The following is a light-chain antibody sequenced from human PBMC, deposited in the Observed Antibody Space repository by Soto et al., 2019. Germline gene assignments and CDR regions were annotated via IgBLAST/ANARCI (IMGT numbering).Light chain of an antibody. Sequence: QSVLTQPPSASGTPGQRVTISCSGSSSNIGSNYVYWYQQLPGTAPKLLIYSYNQRPSGVPDRFSGSKSGTSASLAISGLRSEDEADYYCAAWDDSLSGVVFGGGTKGTVL. V-gene: IGLV1-47*02. J-gene: IGLJ2*01. CDR1: SSNIGSNY. CDR2: SYN. CDR3: AAWDDSLSGVV.